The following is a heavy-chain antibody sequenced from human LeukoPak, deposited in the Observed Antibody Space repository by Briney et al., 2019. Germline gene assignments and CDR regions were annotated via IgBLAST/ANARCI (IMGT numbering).Heavy chain of an antibody. D-gene: IGHD3-3*01. CDR3: AKVGRLTYFDY. Sequence: GGSLRLSCAASGLSFSTFAMSWVRQGPARGLEWVSSIRGNGETFYADSVKGRFTISRDNSKNTLYLQMNSLRAEDTAVYYCAKVGRLTYFDYWGQGTLVTVSS. CDR2: IRGNGET. J-gene: IGHJ4*02. CDR1: GLSFSTFA. V-gene: IGHV3-23*01.